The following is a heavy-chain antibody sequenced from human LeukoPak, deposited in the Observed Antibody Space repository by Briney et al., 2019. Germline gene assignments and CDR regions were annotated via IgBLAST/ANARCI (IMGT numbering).Heavy chain of an antibody. CDR3: ARRVQPYYFDF. J-gene: IGHJ4*02. CDR1: GGSIGSSSYH. D-gene: IGHD6-13*01. CDR2: IYYSGST. Sequence: TSETLSLTCTVSGGSIGSSSYHWGWIRQPPGKGLEWIGTIYYSGSTYYNPSFKSRVTISVDTSKSQFSLKLSSVTAADTAVYYCARRVQPYYFDFWGQGTLVTVSS. V-gene: IGHV4-39*01.